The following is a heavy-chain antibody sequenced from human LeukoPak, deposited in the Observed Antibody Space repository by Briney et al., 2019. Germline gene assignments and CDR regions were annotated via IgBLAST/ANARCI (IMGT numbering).Heavy chain of an antibody. V-gene: IGHV4-39*01. CDR2: IYYSGST. Sequence: SETLSLTCTVSGGSISSSSYYWGWIRQPPGKGLEWIGSIYYSGSTYYNPSLKSRVTISVDTSKNQFSLKLSSVTAADTAVYYCARLSRGNTMVRGVIITAWGQGTLVTVSS. J-gene: IGHJ5*02. D-gene: IGHD3-10*01. CDR1: GGSISSSSYY. CDR3: ARLSRGNTMVRGVIITA.